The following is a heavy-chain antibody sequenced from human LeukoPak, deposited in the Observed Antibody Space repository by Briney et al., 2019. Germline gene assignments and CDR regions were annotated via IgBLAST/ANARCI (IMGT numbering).Heavy chain of an antibody. CDR3: ARDAVDTANAV. V-gene: IGHV3-74*01. D-gene: IGHD5-18*01. Sequence: PGGSLRLSGAAWGFTYTTYWRHGVRQAPGRGGVGVSHINSDGSITSYADSVKGRFTISRDNAKNTLYLQMNSLRAEDTAVYYCARDAVDTANAVWGQGTTVTVSS. J-gene: IGHJ6*02. CDR1: GFTYTTYW. CDR2: INSDGSIT.